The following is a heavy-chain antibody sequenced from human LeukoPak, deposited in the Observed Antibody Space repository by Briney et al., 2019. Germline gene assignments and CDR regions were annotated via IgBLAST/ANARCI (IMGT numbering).Heavy chain of an antibody. CDR1: GGSISSYY. V-gene: IGHV4-59*01. CDR3: ARDGSDYYSRNWFDP. CDR2: IYYSGST. Sequence: PSETLSLTCTVSGGSISSYYWSWLRQPPGKGLEWIGYIYYSGSTNYNPSLKSRVTISVDTSKNQFPLKLTSATAADTAVYYCARDGSDYYSRNWFDPWGQGTLVTVSS. D-gene: IGHD3-22*01. J-gene: IGHJ5*02.